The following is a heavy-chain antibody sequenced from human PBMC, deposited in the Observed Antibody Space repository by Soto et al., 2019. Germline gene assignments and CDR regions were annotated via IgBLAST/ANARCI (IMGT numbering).Heavy chain of an antibody. V-gene: IGHV3-49*03. Sequence: GGSLRLSCTASGFTFGDYAMSWFRQAPGKGLEWVGFIRSKAYGGTTEYAASVKGRFTISRDDSKSIAYMQMISLKTEDTAVYYCTRGYCSGGSCSYYYYMDVWGKGTTVTVSS. J-gene: IGHJ6*03. CDR2: IRSKAYGGTT. D-gene: IGHD2-15*01. CDR3: TRGYCSGGSCSYYYYMDV. CDR1: GFTFGDYA.